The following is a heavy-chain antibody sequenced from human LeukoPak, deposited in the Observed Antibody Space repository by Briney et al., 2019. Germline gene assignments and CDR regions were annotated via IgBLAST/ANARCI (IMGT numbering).Heavy chain of an antibody. CDR3: ARESAQSYYYDSSGYYPRYFDY. Sequence: GGPLRLSCAASGFTFSSYAMHWVRQAPGKGLEWVAVISYDGSNKYYADSVKGRFTISRDNSKNTLYLQMNSLRAEDMAVYYCARESAQSYYYDSSGYYPRYFDYWGQGTLVTVSS. CDR1: GFTFSSYA. J-gene: IGHJ4*02. CDR2: ISYDGSNK. D-gene: IGHD3-22*01. V-gene: IGHV3-30-3*01.